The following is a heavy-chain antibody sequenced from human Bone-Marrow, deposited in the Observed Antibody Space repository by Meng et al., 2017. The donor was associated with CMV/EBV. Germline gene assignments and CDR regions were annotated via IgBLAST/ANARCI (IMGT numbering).Heavy chain of an antibody. CDR1: GFTFSSYE. D-gene: IGHD1-26*01. J-gene: IGHJ1*01. CDR3: ARGGGTYSGDY. Sequence: GESLKISCAASGFTFSSYEMNWVRQAPGKGLEWVSYISSSSNTKYYADSVKGRFTISRDNAKNSLYLQMNSLRAEDTAVYYCARGGGTYSGDYWGQGTLVTVSS. CDR2: ISSSSNTK. V-gene: IGHV3-48*03.